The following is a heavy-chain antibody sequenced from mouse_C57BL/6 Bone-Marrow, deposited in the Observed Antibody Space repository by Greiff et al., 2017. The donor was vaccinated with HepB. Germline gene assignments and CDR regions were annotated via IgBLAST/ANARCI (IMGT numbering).Heavy chain of an antibody. V-gene: IGHV7-3*01. J-gene: IGHJ4*01. Sequence: EVMLVESGGGLVQPGGSLSLSCAASGFTFTDYYMSWVRQPPGKALEWLGFIRNKANGYTTEYSASVKGRFTISRDNSQSILYLQMNALRAEDSATYYCASLSSYAMDYWGQGTPVTVSS. CDR1: GFTFTDYY. D-gene: IGHD6-1*01. CDR3: ASLSSYAMDY. CDR2: IRNKANGYTT.